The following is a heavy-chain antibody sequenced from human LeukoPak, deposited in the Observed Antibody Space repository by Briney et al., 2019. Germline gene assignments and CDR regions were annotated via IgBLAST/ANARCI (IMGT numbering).Heavy chain of an antibody. CDR2: ISRSGSTI. CDR1: GFTFSSYE. Sequence: PGGSLRLSCAASGFTFSSYEMNWVRQAPGKGLGWVSYISRSGSTIFSADSVKGRFTTSRDNAKNSLFLQMNNLRAEDTAVYYCARVSTGSEYFDYWGQGTLVTVSS. V-gene: IGHV3-48*03. CDR3: ARVSTGSEYFDY. J-gene: IGHJ4*02.